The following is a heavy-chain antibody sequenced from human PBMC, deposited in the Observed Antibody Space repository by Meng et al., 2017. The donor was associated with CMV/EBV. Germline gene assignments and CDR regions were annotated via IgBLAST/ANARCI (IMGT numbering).Heavy chain of an antibody. CDR1: GFTFSSYA. Sequence: GESLKISCAASGFTFSSYAMHWVRQAPGKGLEWVAVISYDGSNKYYADSVKGRFTISRDNSKNTLYLQMNSLRAEDTAVYCCARDGCSSTSCFYFDYWGQGTLVTVSS. J-gene: IGHJ4*02. CDR2: ISYDGSNK. V-gene: IGHV3-30-3*01. D-gene: IGHD2-2*01. CDR3: ARDGCSSTSCFYFDY.